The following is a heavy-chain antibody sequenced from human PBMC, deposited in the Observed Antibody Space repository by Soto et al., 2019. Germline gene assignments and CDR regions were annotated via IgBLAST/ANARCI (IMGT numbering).Heavy chain of an antibody. CDR2: LIPILGIA. CDR3: AREGGYWSGGSCYSWTYGMAV. Sequence: QVQLVQSGAEVKKPGSSVKVSCKASGGTFSSYTISWVRQAHGQWLEWMGRLIPILGIANYAQKFQGRFTITAEKSTSTAYMALSSPSSEDTAVYYCAREGGYWSGGSCYSWTYGMAVWGQWTTVTVSS. J-gene: IGHJ6*02. D-gene: IGHD2-15*01. CDR1: GGTFSSYT. V-gene: IGHV1-69*08.